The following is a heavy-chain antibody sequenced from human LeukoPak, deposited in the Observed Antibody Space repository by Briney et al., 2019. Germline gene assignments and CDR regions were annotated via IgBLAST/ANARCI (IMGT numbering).Heavy chain of an antibody. CDR2: INAGNGNT. D-gene: IGHD6-19*01. V-gene: IGHV1-3*01. CDR3: AREYSSGWPTEDAFDI. CDR1: GYTFTSYD. Sequence: ASVKVSCKASGYTFTSYDINWVRQATGQGLEWMGWINAGNGNTKYSQKFQGRVTITRDTSASTAYMELGSLRSEDTAVYYCAREYSSGWPTEDAFDIWGQGTMVTVSS. J-gene: IGHJ3*02.